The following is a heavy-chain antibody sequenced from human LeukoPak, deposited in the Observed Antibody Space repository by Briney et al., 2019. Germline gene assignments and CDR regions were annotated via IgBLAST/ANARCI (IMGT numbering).Heavy chain of an antibody. J-gene: IGHJ5*02. CDR3: ARIRAVAPLNWFDP. Sequence: SETLSLTCTVSGGSISSSSSYWGWIRQPPGKGLEWIGSIYYSGSTYYNPSLKSRVTISVDTSKNQFSLKLSSVTAADTAVYYCARIRAVAPLNWFDPWGQGTLVTVSS. CDR2: IYYSGST. V-gene: IGHV4-39*07. CDR1: GGSISSSSSY. D-gene: IGHD6-19*01.